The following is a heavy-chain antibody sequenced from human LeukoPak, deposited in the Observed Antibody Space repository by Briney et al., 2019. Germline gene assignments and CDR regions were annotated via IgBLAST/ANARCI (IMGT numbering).Heavy chain of an antibody. V-gene: IGHV4-4*07. D-gene: IGHD6-19*01. Sequence: TDTLSLTCTVSGVSISSCYWSWIRQPAGKGLEGIGRIHTSGSTNYNPSLKSRVTMSLDTSKNQFSLKLTSVTAADTAVYYCARDPGSSGWGFRYWGQGALVTVSS. CDR3: ARDPGSSGWGFRY. CDR1: GVSISSCY. J-gene: IGHJ4*02. CDR2: IHTSGST.